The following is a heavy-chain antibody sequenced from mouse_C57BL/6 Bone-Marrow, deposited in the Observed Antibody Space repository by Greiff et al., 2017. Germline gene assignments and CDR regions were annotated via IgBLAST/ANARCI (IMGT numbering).Heavy chain of an antibody. Sequence: VQLQQSGPVLVKPGASVKMSCKASGYTFTDYSMNWVKQSHGKSLEWIGVINPYNGGTSYNQKFKGKATFTVDKSSSTAYMELNSLTSEDSAVYYCARWGGMDYWGQGTSVTVSS. V-gene: IGHV1-19*01. CDR3: ARWGGMDY. CDR1: GYTFTDYS. J-gene: IGHJ4*01. CDR2: INPYNGGT.